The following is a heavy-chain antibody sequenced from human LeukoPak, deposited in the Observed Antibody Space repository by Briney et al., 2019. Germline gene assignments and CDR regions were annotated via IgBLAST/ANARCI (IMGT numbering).Heavy chain of an antibody. V-gene: IGHV5-51*01. J-gene: IGHJ4*02. D-gene: IGHD3-3*01. CDR1: GYSFNSYY. CDR2: IYPGDPET. Sequence: GESLKISCKASGYSFNSYYIGWVRQMPGKGLEWMGMIYPGDPETRYSPSFQGHVTISLDRSITTAYLRFNNLKAPDTAMYYCARGVDFWSGSPYFDFWGQGTLVTVSS. CDR3: ARGVDFWSGSPYFDF.